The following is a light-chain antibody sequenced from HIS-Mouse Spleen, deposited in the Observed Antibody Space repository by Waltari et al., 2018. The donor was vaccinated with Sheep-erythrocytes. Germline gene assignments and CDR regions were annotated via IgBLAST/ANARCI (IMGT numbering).Light chain of an antibody. CDR3: QSYDSSNQV. CDR1: SGSIASNY. J-gene: IGLJ3*02. CDR2: DVN. V-gene: IGLV6-57*04. Sequence: NFMLTQPHSVSEPPGKTVTISCTRSSGSIASNYVQWYQQRPGSAPTTVNYDVNQRPSGFPDRFSGSIDSSSNSASLTIAGLKTEDVADYYCQSYDSSNQVFGGGTKLTVL.